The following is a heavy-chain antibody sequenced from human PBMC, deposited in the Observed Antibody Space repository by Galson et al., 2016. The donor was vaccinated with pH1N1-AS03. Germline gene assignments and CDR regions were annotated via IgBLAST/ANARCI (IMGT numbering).Heavy chain of an antibody. J-gene: IGHJ4*02. CDR2: IFPGDSDT. Sequence: QSGAEVTKPGESLKISCKGSGYTFTQYWIGWVRQMPGKGLEWMGIIFPGDSDTRYRPSFQGQVTISADKSISTAYLQLNSLKASDTAMYYCARRAYGAYVEYFAYWGQGAWVTFSS. CDR3: ARRAYGAYVEYFAY. V-gene: IGHV5-51*01. CDR1: GYTFTQYW. D-gene: IGHD4-17*01.